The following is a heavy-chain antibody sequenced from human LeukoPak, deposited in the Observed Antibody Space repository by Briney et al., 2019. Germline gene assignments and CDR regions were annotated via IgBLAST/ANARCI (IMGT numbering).Heavy chain of an antibody. Sequence: GGSLRLSCTASGFTFSSYGIHWVRQAPGKGLEWVAFIRYDGSSKYYADSVKGRFTISRDNSKNTLYLQMNSLRAEDTAVYYCAKDPRYCSGGSCYFWFDPWGQGTLVTVSS. CDR2: IRYDGSSK. V-gene: IGHV3-30*02. J-gene: IGHJ5*02. CDR1: GFTFSSYG. D-gene: IGHD2-15*01. CDR3: AKDPRYCSGGSCYFWFDP.